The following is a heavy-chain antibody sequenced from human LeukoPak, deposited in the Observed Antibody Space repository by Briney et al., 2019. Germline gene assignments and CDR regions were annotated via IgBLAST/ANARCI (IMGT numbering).Heavy chain of an antibody. CDR3: ARDGYSSSWYYFDY. Sequence: SETLSLTCAVYGGSISSYYWSWIRQPAGKGLEWIGRIYTSGSTNYNPSLKSRVTMSVDTSKNQFSLKLSSVTAADTAVYYCARDGYSSSWYYFDYWGQGTLVTVSS. CDR2: IYTSGST. CDR1: GGSISSYY. V-gene: IGHV4-4*07. J-gene: IGHJ4*02. D-gene: IGHD6-13*01.